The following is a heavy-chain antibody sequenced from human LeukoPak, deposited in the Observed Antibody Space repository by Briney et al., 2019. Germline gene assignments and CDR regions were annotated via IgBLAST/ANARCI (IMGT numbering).Heavy chain of an antibody. CDR2: INHSGST. V-gene: IGHV4-34*01. CDR3: ARSPNIVVVPAAIGWGSWFDP. J-gene: IGHJ5*02. CDR1: GGSFSGYY. D-gene: IGHD2-2*02. Sequence: SETLSLTCAVYGGSFSGYYWSWIRQPPGKGLEWIGEINHSGSTNYNPSLKSRVTISVDTSKNQFSLKLSSVTAADTAVYYCARSPNIVVVPAAIGWGSWFDPWGQGTLVTVSS.